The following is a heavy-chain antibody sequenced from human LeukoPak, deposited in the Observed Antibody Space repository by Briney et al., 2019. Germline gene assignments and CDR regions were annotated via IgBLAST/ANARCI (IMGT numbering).Heavy chain of an antibody. CDR2: IKSKTDGGTT. CDR3: TTGRVGMGTFDI. V-gene: IGHV3-15*01. Sequence: GGALRLSCAASGFTFSSYAMSGVRRAPGKGLEGVGRIKSKTDGGTTDYAAPVKGRFTISRDDSKNTLYLQMNSLKTEDTAVYYCTTGRVGMGTFDIWGQGTMVTVSS. D-gene: IGHD3-3*01. J-gene: IGHJ3*02. CDR1: GFTFSSYA.